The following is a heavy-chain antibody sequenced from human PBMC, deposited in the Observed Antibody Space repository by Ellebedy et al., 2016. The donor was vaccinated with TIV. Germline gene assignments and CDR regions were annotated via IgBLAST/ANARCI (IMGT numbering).Heavy chain of an antibody. J-gene: IGHJ5*02. CDR3: AKGGCGDGVCYTGWFDP. D-gene: IGHD2-8*01. Sequence: GGSLRLSCAVSGFNYMSWVRQAPGKGLEWVSGISWNSGSIGCADSVKGRFTISRDNAKNSLYLQMNSLRAEDTALYYCAKGGCGDGVCYTGWFDPWGQGTLVTVSS. CDR2: ISWNSGSI. V-gene: IGHV3-9*01. CDR1: GFNY.